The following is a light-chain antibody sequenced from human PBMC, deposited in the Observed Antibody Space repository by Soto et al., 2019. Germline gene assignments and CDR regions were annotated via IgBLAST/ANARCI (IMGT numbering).Light chain of an antibody. CDR2: DSS. CDR1: QSVGTY. Sequence: EIVLTQSPATLSLSPGERATLSCRASQSVGTYFAWYQQKPGQAPRLLIYDSSNRATGIPARFSGSGSGTDFTLTISSLGPEDFAVYYCQRRSDWPSTFGGGTKVEIK. J-gene: IGKJ4*02. CDR3: QRRSDWPST. V-gene: IGKV3-11*01.